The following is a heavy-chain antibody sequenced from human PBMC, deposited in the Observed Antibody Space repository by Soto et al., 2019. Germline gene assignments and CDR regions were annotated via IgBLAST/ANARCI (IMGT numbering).Heavy chain of an antibody. J-gene: IGHJ5*02. CDR2: IYWDDDK. CDR3: AHRPGEIAARRGWFDP. CDR1: GFSLSTSGVG. D-gene: IGHD6-6*01. V-gene: IGHV2-5*02. Sequence: QITLKESGPTLVKPTQTLTLTCTFSGFSLSTSGVGVGWIRQPPVKALEWLALIYWDDDKRYSPSLKSRLTITTDTSKNQVVLTMTNMDPVDTATYSCAHRPGEIAARRGWFDPWGQGTLVTVSS.